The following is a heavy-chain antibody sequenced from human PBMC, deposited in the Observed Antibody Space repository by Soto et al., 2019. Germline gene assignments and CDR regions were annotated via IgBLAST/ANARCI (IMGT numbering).Heavy chain of an antibody. D-gene: IGHD6-19*01. V-gene: IGHV4-34*01. CDR2: IKESGFA. Sequence: PSETLSLTCGVYNGSFSDYFWNWIRQPPGKGLKWIGEIKESGFATYNPSLKRRVTMSVDTANNQFSLKVTSVTAADTAVYYCARGKSSGPLYYFDTWGQGTLVTVSS. CDR1: NGSFSDYF. CDR3: ARGKSSGPLYYFDT. J-gene: IGHJ4*02.